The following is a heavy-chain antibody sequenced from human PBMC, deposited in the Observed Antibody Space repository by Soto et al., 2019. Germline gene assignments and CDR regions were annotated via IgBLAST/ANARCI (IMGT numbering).Heavy chain of an antibody. CDR2: ITRTDST. CDR1: GFTFSNYA. CDR3: AKALVGEVGATDY. D-gene: IGHD1-26*01. J-gene: IGHJ4*02. V-gene: IGHV3-23*01. Sequence: VGSLRLSCTASGFTFSNYAMSWVRQAPGKGLEWVSAITRTDSTYYADSVKGRFTISRDNSRNTLYLQMNSLGAEDAALYYCAKALVGEVGATDYWGQGTLVTVSS.